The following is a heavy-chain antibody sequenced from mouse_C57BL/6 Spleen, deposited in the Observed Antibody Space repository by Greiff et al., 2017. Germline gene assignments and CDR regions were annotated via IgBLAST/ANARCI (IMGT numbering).Heavy chain of an antibody. CDR3: ARRGYGYDHDY. D-gene: IGHD2-2*01. CDR2: IYPGDGDT. Sequence: QVQLQQSGAELVKPGASVKISCKASGYAFSSYWMNWVKQRPGKGLEWIGQIYPGDGDTNYNGKFKGKTTLTADKSSSTAYMQLSRLTSEDTAVYFCARRGYGYDHDYWGQGTTLTVSS. CDR1: GYAFSSYW. V-gene: IGHV1-80*01. J-gene: IGHJ2*01.